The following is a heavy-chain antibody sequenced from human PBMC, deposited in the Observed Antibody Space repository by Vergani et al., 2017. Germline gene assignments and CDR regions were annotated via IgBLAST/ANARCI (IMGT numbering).Heavy chain of an antibody. CDR3: AKDPGSGSYHYYYMDV. D-gene: IGHD3-10*01. J-gene: IGHJ6*03. V-gene: IGHV3-23*01. CDR2: IGGSGNST. Sequence: EVHLLESGGGLVQPGGSLRLSCAASGFTFSSYAMSWIRQAPGKGLEWVSAIGGSGNSTYHADSVKGRFAISRDNSKNTLYLQMNSLRAEDTAVYYCAKDPGSGSYHYYYMDVWGKGTTVTVSS. CDR1: GFTFSSYA.